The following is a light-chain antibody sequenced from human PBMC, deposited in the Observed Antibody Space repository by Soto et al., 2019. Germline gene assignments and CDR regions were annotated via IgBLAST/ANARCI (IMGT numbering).Light chain of an antibody. CDR2: GAS. J-gene: IGKJ1*01. CDR3: QEYNTWPWT. Sequence: VLTQSPGTLSLSPGERATLTCRASQSVNNNLAWYQQKLGQAPRVLIYGASTRATGIPARFTGSGSGTEFILTITSLQSEDSAVYYCQEYNTWPWTFGQGTKVDNK. CDR1: QSVNNN. V-gene: IGKV3-15*01.